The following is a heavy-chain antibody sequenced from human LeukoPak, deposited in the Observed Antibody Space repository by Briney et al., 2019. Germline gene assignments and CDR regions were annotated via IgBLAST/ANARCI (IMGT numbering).Heavy chain of an antibody. Sequence: SETLSLTCAVYGGSFSGYYWSWIRQPPGKGLEWIGYIYYSGSTNYNPSLKSRVTISVDTSKNQFSLKLSSVTAADTAVYYCARDLGIAVAGYASDIWGQGTMVTVSS. V-gene: IGHV4-59*01. D-gene: IGHD6-19*01. J-gene: IGHJ3*02. CDR1: GGSFSGYY. CDR2: IYYSGST. CDR3: ARDLGIAVAGYASDI.